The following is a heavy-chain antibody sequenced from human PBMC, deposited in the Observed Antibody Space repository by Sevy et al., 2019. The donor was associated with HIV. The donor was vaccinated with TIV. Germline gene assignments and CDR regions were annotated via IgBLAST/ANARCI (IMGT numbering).Heavy chain of an antibody. Sequence: GGSLRLSCAASGFTFSSYSMNWVRQAPGKGLEWVSYISSSSSTIYYADSVKGRFTISRDNAKNSLYLQMNSLRDGDTAVYYCARILSIWFGELFGDFDYWGQGTLVTVSS. CDR2: ISSSSSTI. V-gene: IGHV3-48*02. CDR3: ARILSIWFGELFGDFDY. CDR1: GFTFSSYS. J-gene: IGHJ4*02. D-gene: IGHD3-10*01.